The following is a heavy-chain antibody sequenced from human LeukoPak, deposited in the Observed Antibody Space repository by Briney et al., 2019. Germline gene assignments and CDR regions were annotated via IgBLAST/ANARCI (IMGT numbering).Heavy chain of an antibody. Sequence: SETLSLTCAVYGGSFSGYYWSWIRQPPGKGLEWIGEINHRGSTNYNPSLKSRVTISVDTSKNQFSLKLSSVTAADTAVYYCARLEMATITVAAYFDYWGQGTLVTVSS. J-gene: IGHJ4*02. CDR1: GGSFSGYY. D-gene: IGHD5-24*01. CDR2: INHRGST. CDR3: ARLEMATITVAAYFDY. V-gene: IGHV4-34*01.